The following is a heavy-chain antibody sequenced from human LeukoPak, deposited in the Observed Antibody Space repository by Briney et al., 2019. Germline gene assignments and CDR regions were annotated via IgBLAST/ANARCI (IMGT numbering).Heavy chain of an antibody. CDR2: IHPSTGNP. D-gene: IGHD6-6*01. V-gene: IGHV7-4-1*02. CDR1: GYTFTNYA. J-gene: IGHJ6*03. CDR3: ARAGIHSSSSYPSYYYYYYMDV. Sequence: ASVKVSCKASGYTFTNYAMNWVRQAPGQGLEWMGWIHPSTGNPTYAQDFTGRFVFSLDTSVSTTYLQISSLKAEDTAVYFCARAGIHSSSSYPSYYYYYYMDVWGKGTTVTVSS.